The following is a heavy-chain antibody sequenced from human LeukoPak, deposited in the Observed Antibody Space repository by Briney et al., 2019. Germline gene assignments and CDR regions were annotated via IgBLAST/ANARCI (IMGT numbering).Heavy chain of an antibody. D-gene: IGHD3-10*01. CDR3: ARLEIFSGFDY. Sequence: GGSLRLPCAASGFTFSAYGMNWVRQSPGKGLELVSYISSSSTTIYYSDSVKGRFTISRDNAKESTYLQMSSLRAEDTAVYYCARLEIFSGFDYWGRGTLVAVSS. CDR1: GFTFSAYG. V-gene: IGHV3-48*04. CDR2: ISSSSTTI. J-gene: IGHJ4*02.